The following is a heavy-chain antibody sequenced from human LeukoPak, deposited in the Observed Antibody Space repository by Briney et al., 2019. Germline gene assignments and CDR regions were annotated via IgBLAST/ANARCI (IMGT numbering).Heavy chain of an antibody. CDR2: IYYSGST. CDR3: ARHVGSENYPGYVDY. J-gene: IGHJ4*02. Sequence: PSDTLSLTCTVSGGSISSSSYYWGWVRQPPGKGLEWIGSIYYSGSTYYNPSLKSRVTISVDTSKNQFSLKLSSVTAADTAVYYCARHVGSENYPGYVDYWGQGTLVTVSS. V-gene: IGHV4-39*01. D-gene: IGHD1-26*01. CDR1: GGSISSSSYY.